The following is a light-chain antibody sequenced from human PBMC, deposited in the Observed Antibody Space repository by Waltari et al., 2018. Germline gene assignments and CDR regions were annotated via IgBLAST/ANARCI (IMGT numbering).Light chain of an antibody. CDR1: QSVSTY. J-gene: IGKJ4*01. V-gene: IGKV3-11*01. Sequence: EVVLTQSPATMSLSPGETATLSCRASQSVSTYLAWYQQRPGQAPRLLIYDASNRAAGIPARFSGSGSGTDFTLTISSLEPEDFAVYYCQQRSNWHPFTFGGGTKVEIK. CDR3: QQRSNWHPFT. CDR2: DAS.